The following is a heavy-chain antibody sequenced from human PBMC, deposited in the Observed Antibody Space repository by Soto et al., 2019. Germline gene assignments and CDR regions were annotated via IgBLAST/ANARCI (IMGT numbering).Heavy chain of an antibody. D-gene: IGHD1-20*01. CDR1: GYSFINHW. CDR2: IFPSDSDT. Sequence: EVQLVQSGAEVKKPGESLKISCKSSGYSFINHWIGWVRQMPGKGLEWMGIIFPSDSDTRYSPSFQGQVTISADKSINTAYLQWSSLKASDTPMYYCARHLIGTTWYSDYWGQGTLVTVSS. CDR3: ARHLIGTTWYSDY. J-gene: IGHJ4*02. V-gene: IGHV5-51*01.